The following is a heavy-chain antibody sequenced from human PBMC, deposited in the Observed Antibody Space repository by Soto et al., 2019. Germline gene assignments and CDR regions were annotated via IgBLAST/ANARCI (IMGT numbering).Heavy chain of an antibody. J-gene: IGHJ6*02. Sequence: QVQLVQSGAEVKKPGSSVKVSCKASGGTFSSYAISWVRQAPGQGLEWMGGIIPIFGTANYAQKFQGRVTITADESTSTAYMELSSLRSEDTAVYYCARGEDIVVVVAARYYYYYYGMDVWGQGTTVTVSS. V-gene: IGHV1-69*12. CDR2: IIPIFGTA. CDR3: ARGEDIVVVVAARYYYYYYGMDV. CDR1: GGTFSSYA. D-gene: IGHD2-15*01.